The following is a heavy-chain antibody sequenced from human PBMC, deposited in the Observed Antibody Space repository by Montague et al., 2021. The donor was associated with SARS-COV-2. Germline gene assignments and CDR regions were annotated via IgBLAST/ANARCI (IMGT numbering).Heavy chain of an antibody. CDR1: GGSISSSSYY. D-gene: IGHD3-22*01. J-gene: IGHJ3*02. CDR3: ASPTYYYDSSGSDAFDI. V-gene: IGHV4-39*01. Sequence: SETLSLTCTVSGGSISSSSYYWGWIRQPPGQGLEWIGSIYYSGSTYYNPSLKSRVTISVDASKNQFSLKLSSVTAADTAVYCCASPTYYYDSSGSDAFDIWGQGTMVTVSS. CDR2: IYYSGST.